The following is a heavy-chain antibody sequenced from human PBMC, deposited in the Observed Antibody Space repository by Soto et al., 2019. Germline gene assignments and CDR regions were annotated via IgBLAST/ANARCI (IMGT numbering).Heavy chain of an antibody. CDR1: GFTFSTSA. Sequence: QVQVVESGGGVVQPGGSLRLSCAASGFTFSTSAMHWVRQAPGTGLEWMAAISYGGNTEYYADSVKGRFSVSSDIAESTLYLEMNGLTTEDTAVYYCVREEFEAGRGHFGCWGQGTLVSVSS. CDR3: VREEFEAGRGHFGC. CDR2: ISYGGNTE. V-gene: IGHV3-30-3*01. J-gene: IGHJ4*02. D-gene: IGHD6-13*01.